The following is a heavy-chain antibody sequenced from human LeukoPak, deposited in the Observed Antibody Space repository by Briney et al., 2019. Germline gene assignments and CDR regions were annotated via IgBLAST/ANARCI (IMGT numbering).Heavy chain of an antibody. V-gene: IGHV7-4-1*02. CDR3: ARGMTYYYDSSGYFPILDY. CDR2: INTNTGNP. J-gene: IGHJ4*02. CDR1: GYTFTSYA. Sequence: GASVKVSCKASGYTFTSYAMNWVRQAPGQGLEWMGWINTNTGNPTYAQGFTGRFVFSLDTSVSTAYLQISSLKAEDTAVYYCARGMTYYYDSSGYFPILDYWGQGTLVTVSS. D-gene: IGHD3-22*01.